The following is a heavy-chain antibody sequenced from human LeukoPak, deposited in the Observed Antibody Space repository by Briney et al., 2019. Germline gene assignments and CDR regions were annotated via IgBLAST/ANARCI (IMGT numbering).Heavy chain of an antibody. V-gene: IGHV4-59*08. CDR1: GGSFSGYY. J-gene: IGHJ4*02. Sequence: PSETLSLTCAVYGGSFSGYYWSWIRQPPGKGLEWIGYVFYTGDTNYNPSLKSRVTMSLDTSKNQLSLRLTSVTAADTAVYYCARHPFATPFDHWGRGTLVTVSS. CDR2: VFYTGDT. CDR3: ARHPFATPFDH. D-gene: IGHD2-15*01.